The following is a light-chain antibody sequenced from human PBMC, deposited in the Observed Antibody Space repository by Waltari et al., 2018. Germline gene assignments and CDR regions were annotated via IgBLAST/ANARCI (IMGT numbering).Light chain of an antibody. CDR2: GAY. V-gene: IGKV3-15*01. Sequence: EIVVTQSPATLSVSPGERVTLSCRASQNVGTSLAWYQQKPGQTPRFLIVGAYSRASGVPARFSGSVSGTDFTLAISSLQSEDFAVYYCQQYEDWPRHSFGGGTKVQIE. CDR1: QNVGTS. CDR3: QQYEDWPRHS. J-gene: IGKJ4*01.